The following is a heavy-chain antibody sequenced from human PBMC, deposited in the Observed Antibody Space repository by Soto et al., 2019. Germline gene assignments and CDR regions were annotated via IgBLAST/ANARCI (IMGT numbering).Heavy chain of an antibody. CDR3: ARDAGYCSGGSCYSNHYYYYGMDV. J-gene: IGHJ6*02. Sequence: QVQLVQSGAEVKKPGASVKVSCKASGYTFTSYGISWVRQAPGQGLEWMGWISAYNGNTNYAQKLQGRVTMTTDTSTSTDYMELRSLRSDDTAVYYCARDAGYCSGGSCYSNHYYYYGMDVWGQGTTVTVSS. D-gene: IGHD2-15*01. CDR2: ISAYNGNT. CDR1: GYTFTSYG. V-gene: IGHV1-18*04.